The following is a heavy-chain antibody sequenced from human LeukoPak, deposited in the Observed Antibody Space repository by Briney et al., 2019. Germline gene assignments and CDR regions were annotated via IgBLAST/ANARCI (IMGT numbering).Heavy chain of an antibody. CDR3: AKRRDYGGGAFEY. J-gene: IGHJ4*02. Sequence: GGSLRLSCAASGFTFSNYPLNWVRQAPGRGLQWVSTVSGSGDSTYYADSVKGRFTVSRDNSRNTLCLQMDSLRAEDTAVYFCAKRRDYGGGAFEYWGQGTLVTVSS. D-gene: IGHD3-16*01. V-gene: IGHV3-23*01. CDR2: VSGSGDST. CDR1: GFTFSNYP.